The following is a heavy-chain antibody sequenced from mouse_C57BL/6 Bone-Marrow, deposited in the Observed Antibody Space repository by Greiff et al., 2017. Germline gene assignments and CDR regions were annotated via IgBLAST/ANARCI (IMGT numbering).Heavy chain of an antibody. V-gene: IGHV1-59*01. CDR1: GYTFTSYW. J-gene: IGHJ3*02. CDR3: ARYEITTVR. CDR2: IDPSDSYT. Sequence: QVQLQQPGAELVRPGTSVKLSCKASGYTFTSYWMHWVKQRPGQGLEWIGVIDPSDSYTNYNQKFKGKATLTVDTSSSTAYMQLSSLTSEDSAVYYCARYEITTVRWGQGTLVTVSA. D-gene: IGHD2-4*01.